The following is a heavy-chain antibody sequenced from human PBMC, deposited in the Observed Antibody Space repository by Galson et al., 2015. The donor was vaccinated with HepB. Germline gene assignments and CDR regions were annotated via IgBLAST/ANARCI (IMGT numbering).Heavy chain of an antibody. D-gene: IGHD3-22*01. Sequence: SLRLSCAASGFTFSSYAMSWVRQAPGKGLEWVSAISGSGGSTYYADSVKGRFTISRDNSKNTLYLQMNSLRAEDTAVYYCATFLYYDSSGYHPYYYYYGMDVWGQGTTVTVSS. J-gene: IGHJ6*02. CDR2: ISGSGGST. V-gene: IGHV3-23*01. CDR1: GFTFSSYA. CDR3: ATFLYYDSSGYHPYYYYYGMDV.